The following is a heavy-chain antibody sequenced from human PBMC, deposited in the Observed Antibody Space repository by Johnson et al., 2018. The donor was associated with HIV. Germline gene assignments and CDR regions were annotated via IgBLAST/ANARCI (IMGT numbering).Heavy chain of an antibody. D-gene: IGHD6-19*01. CDR2: IWYDGSNK. CDR1: GFTFSSYG. Sequence: RLVESGGGVVQPGRSLRLSCAASGFTFSSYGMHWVRQAPGKGLEWVAVIWYDGSNKYYADSVKGRFTISRDNSKNTLYLQMNSLRAEDTAVYYCAKGIAVATRHAFDIWGQGTMVTVSS. J-gene: IGHJ3*02. V-gene: IGHV3-33*06. CDR3: AKGIAVATRHAFDI.